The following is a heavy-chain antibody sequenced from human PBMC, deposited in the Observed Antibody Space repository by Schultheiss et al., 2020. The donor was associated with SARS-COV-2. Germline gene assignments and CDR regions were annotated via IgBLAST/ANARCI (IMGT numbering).Heavy chain of an antibody. CDR1: GFTFSSYA. D-gene: IGHD6-13*01. J-gene: IGHJ4*02. CDR2: IYSGGST. Sequence: GGSLRLSCAASGFTFSSYAMSWVRQAPGKGLEWVSVIYSGGSTYYADSVKGRFTISRDNSKNTLYLQMNSLRAEDTAVYYCAKDSSGYSSSWYREGYWGQGTLVTVSS. CDR3: AKDSSGYSSSWYREGY. V-gene: IGHV3-23*03.